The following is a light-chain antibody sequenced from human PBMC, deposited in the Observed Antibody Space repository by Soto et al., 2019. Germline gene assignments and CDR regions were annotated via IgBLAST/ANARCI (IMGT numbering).Light chain of an antibody. J-gene: IGKJ1*01. CDR1: QSVSSN. CDR2: GAS. Sequence: EIVMTQSAATMSVSPRERATLSCRASQSVSSNLAWYQQKPGQAPRLLIYGASTRATGIPARFSGSGSGTEFTLTISSLQSEYFAVYYCQQYNNWPRTFGQGTKV. CDR3: QQYNNWPRT. V-gene: IGKV3-15*01.